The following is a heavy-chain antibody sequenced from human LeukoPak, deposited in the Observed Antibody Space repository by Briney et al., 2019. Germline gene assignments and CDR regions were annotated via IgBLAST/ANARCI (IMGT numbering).Heavy chain of an antibody. J-gene: IGHJ6*03. D-gene: IGHD6-13*01. V-gene: IGHV4-34*01. CDR1: GGSFSGYY. CDR3: ARGRGSSWTRYYYYMDV. CDR2: INHSGST. Sequence: ETLSLTCAVYGGSFSGYYWSWIRQPPGKGLEWIGEINHSGSTNYNPSLKSRVTISVDKSKNQFSLKLSSVTAADTAVYYCARGRGSSWTRYYYYMDVWGKGTTVTVSS.